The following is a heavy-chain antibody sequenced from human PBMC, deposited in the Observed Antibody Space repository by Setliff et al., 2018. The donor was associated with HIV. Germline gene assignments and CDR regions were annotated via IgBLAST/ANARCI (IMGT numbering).Heavy chain of an antibody. CDR1: DSGTYY. D-gene: IGHD4-17*01. V-gene: IGHV4-4*07. J-gene: IGHJ4*02. CDR2: VSSRGDT. Sequence: SETLSLTCTVSDSGTYYWSWIRRPAGKGLEWIGRVSSRGDTNYNPSLKSRVTMSVDTSKNQFPLKLTSVTASDTAVYYCARAAAGNTGPFDLWGQGSPVTVSS. CDR3: ARAAAGNTGPFDL.